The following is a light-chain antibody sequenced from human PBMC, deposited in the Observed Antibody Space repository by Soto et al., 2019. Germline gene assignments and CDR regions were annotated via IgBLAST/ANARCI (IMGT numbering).Light chain of an antibody. Sequence: EIVLTQSPGTLSLSPGERATLSCRASQSVSGNYLAWYQQKPGQSPRLLIYGSSDRATGIPDRFSGSGSGTDFTLTITRVEPEDFSVYYCQKYGSSPPYTFGQGTKLEIK. J-gene: IGKJ2*01. CDR2: GSS. CDR3: QKYGSSPPYT. CDR1: QSVSGNY. V-gene: IGKV3-20*01.